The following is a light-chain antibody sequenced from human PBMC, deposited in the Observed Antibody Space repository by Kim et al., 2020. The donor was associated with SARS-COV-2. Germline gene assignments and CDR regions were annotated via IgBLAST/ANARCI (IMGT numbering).Light chain of an antibody. CDR2: SNN. CDR3: GAWDNSLNGPV. Sequence: GQGVNVSGSGSSYKIGSNTVNGDQERPGRAPKRLIYSNNQRPSGGHGRFSGSKSGNSASLAISGLKSEEEDDYYCGAWDNSLNGPVFGGGTQLTVL. J-gene: IGLJ3*02. V-gene: IGLV1-44*01. CDR1: SYKIGSNT.